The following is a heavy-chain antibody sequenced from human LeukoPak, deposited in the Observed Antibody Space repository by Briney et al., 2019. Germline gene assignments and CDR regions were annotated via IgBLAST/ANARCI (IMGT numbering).Heavy chain of an antibody. J-gene: IGHJ4*02. D-gene: IGHD3-3*01. CDR1: GYTFTGYY. Sequence: ASVNVSCKASGYTFTGYYMHWVRQAPGQGLEWMGWINPNSGGTNYAQKFQGRVTMTRDTSISTAYMELSRLRSDDTAVYYCARSGQFLEWLFADFDYWGQGTLVTVSS. V-gene: IGHV1-2*02. CDR2: INPNSGGT. CDR3: ARSGQFLEWLFADFDY.